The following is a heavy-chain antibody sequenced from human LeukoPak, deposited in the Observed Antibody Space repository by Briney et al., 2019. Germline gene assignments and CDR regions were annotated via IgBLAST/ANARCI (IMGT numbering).Heavy chain of an antibody. Sequence: GGSLRLSCVASGFTFRSYWMSWVRQAPGKGLEWVANIKQDGSEKYYVDSVKGRFTISRDNAKNSLFLQMYSLRVEDTAMYYCATGPSGYRFLDIWGQGTMVTVSS. D-gene: IGHD3-16*02. J-gene: IGHJ3*02. V-gene: IGHV3-7*01. CDR3: ATGPSGYRFLDI. CDR1: GFTFRSYW. CDR2: IKQDGSEK.